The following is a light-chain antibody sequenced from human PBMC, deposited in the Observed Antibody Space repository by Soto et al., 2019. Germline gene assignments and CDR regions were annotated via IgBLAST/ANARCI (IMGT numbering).Light chain of an antibody. Sequence: QSALTQPASVSGSPGQSITISCTGTSSDLGTYDFVSWYQHQPGKAPKLVIYEVTNRPSGISSRFSGSKSGNTASLTISGLRAEDEADYYCSSYTSSSTVVFGGGTKLTVL. CDR2: EVT. J-gene: IGLJ2*01. V-gene: IGLV2-14*01. CDR3: SSYTSSSTVV. CDR1: SSDLGTYDF.